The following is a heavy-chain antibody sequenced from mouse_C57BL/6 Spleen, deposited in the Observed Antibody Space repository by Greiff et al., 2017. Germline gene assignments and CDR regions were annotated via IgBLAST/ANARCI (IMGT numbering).Heavy chain of an antibody. Sequence: QVQLQQPGAELVKPGASVKMSCKASGYTFTSYWITWVKQRPGQGLEWIGEIYPGSGSTNYNEKFKSKATLTVDTSSSTAYMQLSSLTSEDSAVYYCAGGVYYGNSFAYWGQGTLVTVSA. CDR2: IYPGSGST. D-gene: IGHD2-1*01. CDR1: GYTFTSYW. CDR3: AGGVYYGNSFAY. V-gene: IGHV1-55*01. J-gene: IGHJ3*01.